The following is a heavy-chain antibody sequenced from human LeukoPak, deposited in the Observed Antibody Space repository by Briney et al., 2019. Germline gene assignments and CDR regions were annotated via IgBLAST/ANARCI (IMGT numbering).Heavy chain of an antibody. CDR2: ISSNGGST. V-gene: IGHV3-64D*06. CDR1: GFTFSSYA. J-gene: IGHJ4*02. CDR3: VKEGDYGYYFDY. D-gene: IGHD3-16*01. Sequence: GGSLRLTCSASGFTFSSYAMDWVRQAPGKGLEYVSTISSNGGSTYYADSVKGRFTISRDDYKNTLYLRMSSLRAEDTAVYYCVKEGDYGYYFDYWGQGTLVTVSS.